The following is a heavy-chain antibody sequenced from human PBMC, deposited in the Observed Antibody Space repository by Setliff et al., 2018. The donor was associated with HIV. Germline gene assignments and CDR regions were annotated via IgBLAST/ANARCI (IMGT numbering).Heavy chain of an antibody. Sequence: PGGSLRLSCAASGFTFSSHWMVWVRQAPGKGLEWVANINQDGSEKNYVDSVKGRFTISRDNAKKSLYLQMNSLRGEDTAVYYCARKLRPGHGMDVWGQGTTVTVSS. J-gene: IGHJ6*02. CDR3: ARKLRPGHGMDV. CDR2: INQDGSEK. V-gene: IGHV3-7*01. D-gene: IGHD3-10*01. CDR1: GFTFSSHW.